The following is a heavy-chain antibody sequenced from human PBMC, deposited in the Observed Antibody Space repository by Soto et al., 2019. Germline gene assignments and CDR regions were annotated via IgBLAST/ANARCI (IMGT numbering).Heavy chain of an antibody. J-gene: IGHJ1*01. Sequence: PGGSLRLSCAASGFTFSNYGMSWVRQAPGKGLEWLSAISYSGDSTYYADSVKGRFTISRDNSKDTLYLQMDSLRVDDTAVYYCAKDSDREYFQHWGQGTLVTVSS. CDR2: ISYSGDST. CDR3: AKDSDREYFQH. V-gene: IGHV3-23*01. CDR1: GFTFSNYG. D-gene: IGHD3-10*01.